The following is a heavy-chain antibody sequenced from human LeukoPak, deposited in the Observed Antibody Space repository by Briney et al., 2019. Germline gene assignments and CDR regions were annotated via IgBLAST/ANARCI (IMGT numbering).Heavy chain of an antibody. Sequence: ASVKVSCKASGYSFTNYKMHWMRQVPGQELEWMGIMDPTGTTSRYAFKFQGRITVTRDTSTSTVYMELRSLRSDDTAVYYCARDSWNYCSDYWGQGTRVTVSS. CDR3: ARDSWNYCSDY. V-gene: IGHV1-46*01. CDR1: GYSFTNYK. CDR2: MDPTGTTS. J-gene: IGHJ4*02. D-gene: IGHD1-7*01.